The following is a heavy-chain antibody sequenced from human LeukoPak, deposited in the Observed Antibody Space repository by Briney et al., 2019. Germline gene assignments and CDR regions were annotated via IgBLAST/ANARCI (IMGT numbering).Heavy chain of an antibody. CDR1: GFTFSSYA. CDR2: ISGSGGST. D-gene: IGHD1-26*01. V-gene: IGHV3-23*01. J-gene: IGHJ4*02. CDR3: AKGSGSYRTSYLDY. Sequence: GGSLRLSCAASGFTFSSYAMSWVRQAPGKGLEWVSAISGSGGSTYYTDSVKGRFTISRDNSKNTLYLQMNSLRAEDTAVYYCAKGSGSYRTSYLDYWGQGTLVTVSS.